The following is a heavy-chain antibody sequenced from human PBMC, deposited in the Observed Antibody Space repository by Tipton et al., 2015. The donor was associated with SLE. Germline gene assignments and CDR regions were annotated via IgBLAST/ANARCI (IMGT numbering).Heavy chain of an antibody. CDR3: ARGRDGYKNY. Sequence: TLSLTCSVYGGSFSGYYWSWIRQPPGKGLEWIGEINHSGRTNYNPSLKSRVTISVDTSKNQFSLKLSSVTAADTAVYYCARGRDGYKNYWGQGTLVTVSS. D-gene: IGHD5-24*01. V-gene: IGHV4-34*01. CDR2: INHSGRT. J-gene: IGHJ4*02. CDR1: GGSFSGYY.